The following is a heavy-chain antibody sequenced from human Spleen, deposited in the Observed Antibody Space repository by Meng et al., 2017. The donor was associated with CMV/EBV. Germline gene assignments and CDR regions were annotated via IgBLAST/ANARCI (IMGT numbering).Heavy chain of an antibody. CDR1: GYTFTSYG. CDR2: ISAYNGNT. Sequence: ASVKVSCKASGYTFTSYGISWVRQAPGQGLEWMGWISAYNGNTNYAQKLQGRGTMTTDTSTSTAYMELRSLRSDDTAVYYCARERTYYDFWSGPEGDAFDIWGQGTMVTVSS. V-gene: IGHV1-18*01. D-gene: IGHD3-3*01. CDR3: ARERTYYDFWSGPEGDAFDI. J-gene: IGHJ3*02.